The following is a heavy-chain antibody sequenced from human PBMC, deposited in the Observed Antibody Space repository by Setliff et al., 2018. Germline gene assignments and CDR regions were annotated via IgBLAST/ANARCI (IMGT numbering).Heavy chain of an antibody. CDR2: ISSSSSTI. J-gene: IGHJ4*03. CDR1: GFTFSSYS. D-gene: IGHD3-3*01. Sequence: GGSLRLSCAASGFTFSSYSMNWVRQAPGKGLEWVSYISSSSSTIYYADSVKGRFTISRDNAKNSLYLQMNSLRAEDTAVYYCARVYDFWSGYYVDYWGQGTMVTVSS. CDR3: ARVYDFWSGYYVDY. V-gene: IGHV3-48*01.